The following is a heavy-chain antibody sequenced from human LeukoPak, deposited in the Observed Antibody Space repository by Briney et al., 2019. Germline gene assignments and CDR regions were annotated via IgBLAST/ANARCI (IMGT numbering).Heavy chain of an antibody. D-gene: IGHD6-13*01. CDR1: GFPFSSYS. CDR2: IKPDGTTK. Sequence: GGSLRLSCAASGFPFSSYSMTWVRQAPGKGLEWVANIKPDGTTKFYVDSVKGRFTISRDNALNSLYLQMNSLRAEYTAIYYCARSIPYGTTWYGRSDYWGQGTLVTVSS. V-gene: IGHV3-7*03. CDR3: ARSIPYGTTWYGRSDY. J-gene: IGHJ4*02.